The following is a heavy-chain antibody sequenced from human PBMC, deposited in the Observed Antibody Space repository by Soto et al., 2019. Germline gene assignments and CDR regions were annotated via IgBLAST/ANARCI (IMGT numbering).Heavy chain of an antibody. CDR2: IYYSGNT. V-gene: IGHV4-30-4*01. CDR3: ARSSFLGMDV. Sequence: QVQLQESGPGLVKPSQTLSLTCSVSGGSISSGYYYWSWIRQPPGKGLEWIGNIYYSGNTYYNPSPKSRIIISIRTSNNQFSPEGGSGTGADTALDYFARSSFLGMDVWGRGTTVTVSS. J-gene: IGHJ6*01. CDR1: GGSISSGYYY. D-gene: IGHD3-3*01.